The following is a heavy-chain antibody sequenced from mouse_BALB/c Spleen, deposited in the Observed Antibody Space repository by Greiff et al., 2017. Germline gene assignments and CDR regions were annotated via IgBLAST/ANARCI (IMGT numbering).Heavy chain of an antibody. J-gene: IGHJ4*01. CDR2: ISTYYGDA. V-gene: IGHV1S137*01. CDR3: ARRLRGDAMDY. Sequence: QVQLQQSGAELVRPGVSVKISCKGSGYTFTDYAMHWVKQSHAKSLEWIGVISTYYGDASYNQKFKGKATMTVDKSSSTAYMELARLTSEDSAIYYCARRLRGDAMDYWGQGTSVTVSS. CDR1: GYTFTDYA. D-gene: IGHD1-1*01.